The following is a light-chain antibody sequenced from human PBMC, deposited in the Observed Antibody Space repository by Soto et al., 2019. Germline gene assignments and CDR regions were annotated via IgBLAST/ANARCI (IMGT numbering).Light chain of an antibody. V-gene: IGKV3-15*01. CDR2: GAS. CDR1: QTISSN. CDR3: QQYKNWPALT. J-gene: IGKJ4*01. Sequence: EIVMTQSPGTLSVSPGEGATLSCRASQTISSNLAWYQQKPGQAPRLLIYGASTRAPGIPARFTGSGSGTEVTLTISSLQSEDFGVYYCQQYKNWPALTFGGGTKVEIK.